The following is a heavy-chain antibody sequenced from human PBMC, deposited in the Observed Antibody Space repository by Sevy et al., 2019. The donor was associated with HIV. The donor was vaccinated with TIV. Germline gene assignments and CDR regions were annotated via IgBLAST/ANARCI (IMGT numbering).Heavy chain of an antibody. Sequence: LSLTCTVSGGSISSGDYYWGWIRQPPGKGLEWIGYIYYSGSTYYNPSLKSRVTISVDTSKNQFSLKLSSVTATDTAVYYCASYRSAAAPGWFDPWGQGTLVTVSS. CDR3: ASYRSAAAPGWFDP. CDR2: IYYSGST. CDR1: GGSISSGDYY. D-gene: IGHD6-13*01. V-gene: IGHV4-30-4*01. J-gene: IGHJ5*02.